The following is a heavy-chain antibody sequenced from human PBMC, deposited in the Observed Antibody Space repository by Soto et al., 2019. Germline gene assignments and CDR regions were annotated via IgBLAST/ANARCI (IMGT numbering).Heavy chain of an antibody. CDR1: GFTIGCAW. V-gene: IGHV3-7*01. J-gene: IGHJ6*02. CDR2: IRQDGNEM. CDR3: ARDGYSYALDV. Sequence: GGSLRLGWAASGFTIGCAWMSWVGQAPGKGLEWVAKIRQDGNEMYYVDAVRGRFTISRDNAKNSLYLQMNSLRVEDTALYYCARDGYSYALDVWGQGTTVTVSS.